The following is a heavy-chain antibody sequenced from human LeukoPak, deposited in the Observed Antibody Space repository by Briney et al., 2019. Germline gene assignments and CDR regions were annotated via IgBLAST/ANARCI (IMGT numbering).Heavy chain of an antibody. V-gene: IGHV3-7*03. CDR1: GFTFSNYY. D-gene: IGHD2-2*01. Sequence: GGSLRLSCAASGFTFSNYYMSWVRQPPGKGLEWVANINQDGSEKNYVDSVKGRFTISRDNSKNTLYLQMNSLRAEDTAVYYCAKAGYCSSTSCYYYYGMDVWGQGTTVTVSS. J-gene: IGHJ6*02. CDR2: INQDGSEK. CDR3: AKAGYCSSTSCYYYYGMDV.